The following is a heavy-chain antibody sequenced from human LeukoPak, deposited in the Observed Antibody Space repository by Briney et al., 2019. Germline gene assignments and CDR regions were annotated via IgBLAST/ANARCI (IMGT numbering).Heavy chain of an antibody. CDR2: ISGYSGNT. V-gene: IGHV1-18*01. D-gene: IGHD4-23*01. CDR3: ARDIATVVHQE. CDR1: GYTFTSYG. J-gene: IGHJ4*02. Sequence: ASVKVSCKASGYTFTSYGISWVRQAPGQGLEWMGWISGYSGNTNYVQKFQGRVTMAADTSTSTVYMELRSLRSDDTAVYYCARDIATVVHQEWGQGTLVTVSS.